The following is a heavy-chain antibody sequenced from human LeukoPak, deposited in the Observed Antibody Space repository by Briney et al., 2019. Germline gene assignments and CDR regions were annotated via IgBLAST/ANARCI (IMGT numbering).Heavy chain of an antibody. CDR1: EYTFTGYY. Sequence: SVKVSCKASEYTFTGYYMHWVRQAPGQGLEWMGRIIPIFGTANYAQKFQGRVTITTDESTSTAYMELSSLRSEDTAVYYCARATGWFDPWGQGTLVTVSS. D-gene: IGHD2-8*02. V-gene: IGHV1-69*05. CDR2: IIPIFGTA. CDR3: ARATGWFDP. J-gene: IGHJ5*02.